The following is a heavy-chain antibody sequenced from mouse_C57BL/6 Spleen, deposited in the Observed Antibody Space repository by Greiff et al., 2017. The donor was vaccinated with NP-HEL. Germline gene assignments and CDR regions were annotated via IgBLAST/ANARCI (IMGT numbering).Heavy chain of an antibody. J-gene: IGHJ4*01. Sequence: QVQLKQPGAELVRPGSSVKLSCKASGYTFTSYWMHWVKQRPIQGLEWIGNIDPSDSETHYNQKFKDKATLTVDKSSSTAYMQLSSLTSEDSAVYYCARQLRLPYYAMDYWGQGTSVTVSS. D-gene: IGHD3-2*02. CDR1: GYTFTSYW. CDR2: IDPSDSET. CDR3: ARQLRLPYYAMDY. V-gene: IGHV1-52*01.